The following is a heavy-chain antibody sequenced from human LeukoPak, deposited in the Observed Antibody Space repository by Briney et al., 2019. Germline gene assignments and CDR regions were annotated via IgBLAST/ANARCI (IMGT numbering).Heavy chain of an antibody. CDR2: IYYSGST. CDR3: ARSPRYYYDSSGNGGAFDI. D-gene: IGHD3-22*01. J-gene: IGHJ3*02. Sequence: SETLSLTCTVSGGSISSYYWSWIRQPPGKGLEWIGYIYYSGSTNYNPSLTSRVTISVDTSKNQFSLKRSSVTAADTAVYYCARSPRYYYDSSGNGGAFDIWGQGTMVTVSS. V-gene: IGHV4-59*01. CDR1: GGSISSYY.